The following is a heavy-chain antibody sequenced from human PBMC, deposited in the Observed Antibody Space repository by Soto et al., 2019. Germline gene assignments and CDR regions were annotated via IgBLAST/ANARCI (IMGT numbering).Heavy chain of an antibody. CDR2: INPASGST. J-gene: IGHJ4*02. CDR3: ARDLAAGDH. Sequence: QVQLVQSGAEVKKPGASVKLSCRTSGYTFTHYYIHWVRQAPGQGLEWLAIINPASGSTNYAQDFQGRVNLTIDTSTTTVYMELSGMRAEDTAIFSCARDLAAGDHWGQGTLVTVSS. CDR1: GYTFTHYY. D-gene: IGHD6-13*01. V-gene: IGHV1-46*01.